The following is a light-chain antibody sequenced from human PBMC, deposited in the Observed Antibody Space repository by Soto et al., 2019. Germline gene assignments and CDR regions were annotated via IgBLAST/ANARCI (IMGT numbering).Light chain of an antibody. Sequence: EIVMTQSPATLSVSPGDRATLSCRAGQPLNNNVAWYQHKPGQAPRLLIYGASTRATGIPARFSGSGSGTEFTLTTSSLQSEDFATYYCQQAYSFPITFGQGTRLEIK. V-gene: IGKV3-15*01. CDR2: GAS. J-gene: IGKJ5*01. CDR3: QQAYSFPIT. CDR1: QPLNNN.